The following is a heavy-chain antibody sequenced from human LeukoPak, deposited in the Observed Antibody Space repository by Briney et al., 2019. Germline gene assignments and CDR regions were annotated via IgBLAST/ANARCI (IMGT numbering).Heavy chain of an antibody. CDR2: ISSGGNT. V-gene: IGHV3-23*01. J-gene: IGHJ3*02. Sequence: GASLRLSCAASGFTFSSYAMSWVRQAPGKGLEWFPAISSGGNTYYADSVKGRFTISRGNSKSTLYLQMNSLRAEDTAVYYCAPLEVQNDDAFDIWGQGTMVTVSS. CDR1: GFTFSSYA. D-gene: IGHD1-1*01. CDR3: APLEVQNDDAFDI.